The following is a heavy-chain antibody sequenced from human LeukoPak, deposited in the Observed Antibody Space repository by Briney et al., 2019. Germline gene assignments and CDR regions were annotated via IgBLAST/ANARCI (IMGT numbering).Heavy chain of an antibody. V-gene: IGHV3-11*01. CDR3: ARDPDTANHFDY. D-gene: IGHD5-18*01. J-gene: IGHJ4*02. CDR1: GFTFGDYY. Sequence: GGSLRLSCAASGFTFGDYYMSWIRQAPGKGLEWVSYISSSGSTIYYADSVKGRFTISRDNAKNSLYLQMNSLRAEDTAVYYCARDPDTANHFDYWGQGTLVTVSS. CDR2: ISSSGSTI.